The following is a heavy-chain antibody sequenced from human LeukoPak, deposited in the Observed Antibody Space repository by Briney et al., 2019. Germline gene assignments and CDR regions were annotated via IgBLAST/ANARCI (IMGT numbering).Heavy chain of an antibody. CDR3: ARLLDYDNSGYYYVMDY. D-gene: IGHD3-22*01. CDR1: RSHFPNCW. V-gene: IGHV5-51*01. Sequence: GESLKISCKGSRSHFPNCWIGWVRQMPGKGLECMGIIYPGDADSRFSPSFQGQVTFSADKSIATAYLQWSSLKASDTAMYYCARLLDYDNSGYYYVMDYWGQGTQVTVSS. J-gene: IGHJ4*02. CDR2: IYPGDADS.